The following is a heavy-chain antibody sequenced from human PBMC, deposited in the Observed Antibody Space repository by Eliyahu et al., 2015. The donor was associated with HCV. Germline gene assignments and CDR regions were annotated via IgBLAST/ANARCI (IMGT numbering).Heavy chain of an antibody. D-gene: IGHD5-24*01. J-gene: IGHJ5*02. CDR1: GGTFSSHI. Sequence: QVQLVQSGAEVKKSGSSVKVSCKASGGTFSSHIINWVRQAPGQGLEWMGRIIPILGKSNYPQNFQGRVTISADTSTNTAYMELSRLRSDDTAVYYCARGGGAGDLSTMEGPWGQGTLVTVSS. V-gene: IGHV1-69*04. CDR2: IIPILGKS. CDR3: ARGGGAGDLSTMEGP.